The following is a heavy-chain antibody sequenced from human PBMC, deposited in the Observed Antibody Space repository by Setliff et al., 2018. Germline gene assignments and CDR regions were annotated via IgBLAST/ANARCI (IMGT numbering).Heavy chain of an antibody. CDR1: GFAFSGDD. CDR3: ARDGNNWNDLDY. D-gene: IGHD1-20*01. CDR2: INNRGDTI. J-gene: IGHJ4*01. Sequence: GESLKISCAGAGFAFSGDDMHWVRQAPGKGLEWVSYINNRGDTIYYADSVKGRFTISRDNAKNSLSLQMNSLGVEDTALYYCARDGNNWNDLDYWGHGTLVTVSS. V-gene: IGHV3-48*03.